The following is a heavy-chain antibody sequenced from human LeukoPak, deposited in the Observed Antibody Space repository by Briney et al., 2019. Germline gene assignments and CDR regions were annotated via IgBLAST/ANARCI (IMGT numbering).Heavy chain of an antibody. D-gene: IGHD1-20*01. CDR2: INTSGST. Sequence: SETLSLTCTVSGGSITSYYWSWIRQPPGKGLEWIGYINTSGSTNYNPSLKSRVTISVDTSKNQFSLKLSSVTAADTAVYYCARTYNWYYYYMDVWGKGTTVTVSS. V-gene: IGHV4-4*09. CDR3: ARTYNWYYYYMDV. CDR1: GGSITSYY. J-gene: IGHJ6*03.